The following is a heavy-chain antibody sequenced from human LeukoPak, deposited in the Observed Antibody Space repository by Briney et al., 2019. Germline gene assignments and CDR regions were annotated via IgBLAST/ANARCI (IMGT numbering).Heavy chain of an antibody. CDR2: MNPNSGNT. CDR1: GYTFTRYD. CDR3: ARGGPRWLQLKPFDY. V-gene: IGHV1-8*01. Sequence: GASLKVSCKASGYTFTRYDINWVRQATGQGREWMGWMNPNSGNTGYAQKFQGRVKMTSNNSISKAYVELSSLTSEDTAVYYCARGGPRWLQLKPFDYWGQGTLVTVSS. D-gene: IGHD5-24*01. J-gene: IGHJ4*02.